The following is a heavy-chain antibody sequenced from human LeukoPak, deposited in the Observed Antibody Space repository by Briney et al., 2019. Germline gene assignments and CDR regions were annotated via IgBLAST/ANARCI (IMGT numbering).Heavy chain of an antibody. V-gene: IGHV4-59*01. CDR3: AKMPGLLSPYFDS. D-gene: IGHD3-3*01. Sequence: KPSETLSLTCMVTGGSIKDYYWNWIRQPPGKRLEWIGYVYYTGSTYYNPSLRSRVSISEDRAKNQLSLKMSSVTAADTAMYYCAKMPGLLSPYFDSWGLGTLVTVSS. J-gene: IGHJ5*01. CDR1: GGSIKDYY. CDR2: VYYTGST.